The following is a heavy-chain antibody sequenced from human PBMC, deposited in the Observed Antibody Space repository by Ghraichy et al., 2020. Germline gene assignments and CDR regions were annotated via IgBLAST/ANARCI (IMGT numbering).Heavy chain of an antibody. J-gene: IGHJ3*02. CDR2: IYYSGST. CDR3: ARGAGAGTTSSAFDI. V-gene: IGHV4-31*03. Sequence: SETLSLTCTVSGGSISSGGYYWSWIRQHPGKGLEWIGYIYYSGSTYYNPSLKSRVTISVDTSKNQFSLKLSSVTAADTAVYYCARGAGAGTTSSAFDIWGQGTMVTVSS. D-gene: IGHD1-7*01. CDR1: GGSISSGGYY.